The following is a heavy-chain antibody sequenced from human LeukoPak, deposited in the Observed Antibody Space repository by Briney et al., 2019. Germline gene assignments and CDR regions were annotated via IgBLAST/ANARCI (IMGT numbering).Heavy chain of an antibody. J-gene: IGHJ4*02. V-gene: IGHV3-21*01. CDR3: ARXPPTITLAXXGNDY. Sequence: GXSLRXSCAASGFTFSSNYMSWVRQAPGKGLEWVAYISSSSSYIYYADSVKGRFTISRDNAKKSLYLQMNSLRAEDTAVYYCARXPPTITLAXXGNDYWGQGTLVTVSS. CDR1: GFTFSSNY. CDR2: ISSSSSYI. D-gene: IGHD6-19*01.